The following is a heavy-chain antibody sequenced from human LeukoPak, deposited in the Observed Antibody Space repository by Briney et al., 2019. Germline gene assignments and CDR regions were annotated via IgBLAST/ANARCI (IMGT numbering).Heavy chain of an antibody. V-gene: IGHV3-30*02. D-gene: IGHD3-10*01. CDR3: ATHCYASWNYYNPIFY. CDR1: RFTFSRYG. J-gene: IGHJ4*02. Sequence: PGGSLRHPPAPPRFTFSRYGMYWGPQGPGKGLEWVAFIWDDESVKKYNDSVKGRFTLSTDNTKNTLSMKMQSPRVAETPLYYSATHCYASWNYYNPIFYWGQGARVTVSS. CDR2: IWDDESVK.